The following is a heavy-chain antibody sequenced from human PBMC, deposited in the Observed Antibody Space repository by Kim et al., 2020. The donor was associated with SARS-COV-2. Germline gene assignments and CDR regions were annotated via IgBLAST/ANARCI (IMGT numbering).Heavy chain of an antibody. CDR2: IYHSGTT. D-gene: IGHD1-26*01. CDR1: GGSISSDAW. Sequence: SETLSLTCAVSGGSISSDAWWSFVRQPPGKGLGCLGDIYHSGTTNNTPSIKRRVTISVTTYKNHFSLNLTSITAADTAVYYCARIDREHFLFWGQGTTVT. CDR3: ARIDREHFLF. V-gene: IGHV4-4*02. J-gene: IGHJ6*02.